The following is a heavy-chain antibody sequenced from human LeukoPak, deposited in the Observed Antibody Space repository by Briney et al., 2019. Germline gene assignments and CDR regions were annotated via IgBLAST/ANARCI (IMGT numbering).Heavy chain of an antibody. V-gene: IGHV4-4*07. Sequence: PSETLSLTCTVYGGSISPYFWSWIRQPAGKGLEWIGRITSAGDTVYNPSLRGRVTMSLDTSKNQFSLILNSVTASDTALYYCAREDLKLPHNWFDPWGQGTLATVSS. CDR3: AREDLKLPHNWFDP. J-gene: IGHJ5*02. CDR1: GGSISPYF. CDR2: ITSAGDT.